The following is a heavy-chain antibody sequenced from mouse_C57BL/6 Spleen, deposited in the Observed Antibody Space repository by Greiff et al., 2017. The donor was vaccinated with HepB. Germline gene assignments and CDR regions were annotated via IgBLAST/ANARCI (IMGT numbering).Heavy chain of an antibody. Sequence: EVQGVESGPGLVKPSQTVFLTCTVTGISITTGNYRWSWIRQFPGNKLEWIGYIYYSGTITYNPSLTSRTTITRDTPKNQFFLEMNSLTAEDTATYYCARERGHYYGSSYGYLDVWGTGTTVTVSS. CDR3: ARERGHYYGSSYGYLDV. CDR1: GISITTGNYR. D-gene: IGHD1-1*01. J-gene: IGHJ1*03. V-gene: IGHV3-5*01. CDR2: IYYSGTI.